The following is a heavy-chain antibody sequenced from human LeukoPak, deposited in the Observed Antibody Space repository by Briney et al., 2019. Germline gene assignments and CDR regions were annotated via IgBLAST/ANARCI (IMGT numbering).Heavy chain of an antibody. D-gene: IGHD5-24*01. CDR3: TRDGGDGYNFFPRDI. V-gene: IGHV4-61*02. Sequence: SETLSLTCSVSGGSISSGNYYWSWIRQPAGKGLEWIGRIHTSGSTNYSPSLKSRVTISVDTSKNHFSLKLNSVTAADTALYYCTRDGGDGYNFFPRDIWGQGTMVTVSS. CDR1: GGSISSGNYY. J-gene: IGHJ3*02. CDR2: IHTSGST.